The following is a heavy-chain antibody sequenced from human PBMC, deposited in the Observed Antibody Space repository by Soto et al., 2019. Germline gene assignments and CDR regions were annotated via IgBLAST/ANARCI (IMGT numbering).Heavy chain of an antibody. Sequence: SETLSLTCTVSGGSISSSNSYWGWIRQPPGKGLEWIGSIYYSGSTYYNPSLKSRVSISVDTSKNQFSLKLSSVTAADTAVYYCARDPDGSGSWSQGTLVTVSS. CDR1: GGSISSSNSY. D-gene: IGHD3-10*01. V-gene: IGHV4-39*02. CDR2: IYYSGST. J-gene: IGHJ4*02. CDR3: ARDPDGSGS.